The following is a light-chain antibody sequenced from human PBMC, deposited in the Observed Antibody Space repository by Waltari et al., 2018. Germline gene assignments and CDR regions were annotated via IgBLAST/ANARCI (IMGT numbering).Light chain of an antibody. CDR2: ENN. J-gene: IGLJ1*01. V-gene: IGLV1-51*02. CDR1: STNIGNNY. Sequence: VSAAPGQKVTISCSGSSTNIGNNYVSWYQQLPGTAPKLPIYENNKRPSGIPDRCSGSKSGTSATLGITGLQTGDEADYYCGTWDSSLSAYVFGTGTKVTVL. CDR3: GTWDSSLSAYV.